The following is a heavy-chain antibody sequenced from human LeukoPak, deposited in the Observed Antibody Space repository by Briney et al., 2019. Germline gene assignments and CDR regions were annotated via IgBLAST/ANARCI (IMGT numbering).Heavy chain of an antibody. CDR2: IYYSGST. Sequence: PSETLSLTCTVSGGSISSYYWSWIRRPPGKGLEWIGYIYYSGSTNYNPSLKSRVTISVDTSKNQFSLKLSSVTAADTAVYYCARAPRITMVRGNSNWFDPWGQGTLVTVSS. V-gene: IGHV4-59*01. CDR3: ARAPRITMVRGNSNWFDP. J-gene: IGHJ5*02. CDR1: GGSISSYY. D-gene: IGHD3-10*01.